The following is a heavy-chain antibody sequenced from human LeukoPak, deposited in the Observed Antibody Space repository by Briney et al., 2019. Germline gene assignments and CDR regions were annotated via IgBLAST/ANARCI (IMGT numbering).Heavy chain of an antibody. CDR3: ARQTASGWYPFDH. CDR2: IYDSGST. D-gene: IGHD6-19*01. CDR1: GGSNSISF. V-gene: IGHV4-59*08. Sequence: SETLSLTCTVSGGSNSISFWSWIRHPPGKGLEWIGYIYDSGSTNYNPSLKSRVTMSIDTSKNQFSLKLSSVTAADTAVYYCARQTASGWYPFDHWGQGTLVTVSS. J-gene: IGHJ4*02.